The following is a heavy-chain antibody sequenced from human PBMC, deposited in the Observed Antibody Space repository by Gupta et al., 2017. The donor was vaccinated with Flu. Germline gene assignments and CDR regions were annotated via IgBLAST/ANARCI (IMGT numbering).Heavy chain of an antibody. J-gene: IGHJ4*02. V-gene: IGHV3-9*01. D-gene: IGHD3-22*01. Sequence: QASGKGWGGVSGITCNGDNIVYADSVEGRFTISRDNAKNSLYLQMHSLRAEDTALYYCAKALFDSSGDYYFDYWGQGTLVTVSS. CDR2: ITCNGDNI. CDR3: AKALFDSSGDYYFDY.